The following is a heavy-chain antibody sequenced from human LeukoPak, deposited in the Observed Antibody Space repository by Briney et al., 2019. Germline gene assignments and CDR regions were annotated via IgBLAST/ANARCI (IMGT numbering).Heavy chain of an antibody. J-gene: IGHJ5*02. D-gene: IGHD3-16*01. CDR2: IYHSGST. V-gene: IGHV4-38-2*02. Sequence: SETLSLTCTVSGYSISSGYYWGWIRQPPGKGLEWIGSIYHSGSTYYNPSLKSRVTISVDTSKNQFSLKLSSVTAADTAVYYCAVGGSSASGNWFDPWGQGTLVTVSS. CDR1: GYSISSGYY. CDR3: AVGGSSASGNWFDP.